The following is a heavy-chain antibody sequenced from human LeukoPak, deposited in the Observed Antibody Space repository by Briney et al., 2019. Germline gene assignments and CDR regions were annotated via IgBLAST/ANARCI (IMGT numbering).Heavy chain of an antibody. CDR3: ARATAGDVDY. J-gene: IGHJ4*02. Sequence: ASVKVSCKASGYTFTSYGISWVRQAPGQGLEWMGWISAYNGDTNYAQKLQGRVTMTTDTSTTTVYMELRSVRSDDTAMYFYARATAGDVDYWGQGTLVTVSS. CDR2: ISAYNGDT. D-gene: IGHD3-16*01. V-gene: IGHV1-18*04. CDR1: GYTFTSYG.